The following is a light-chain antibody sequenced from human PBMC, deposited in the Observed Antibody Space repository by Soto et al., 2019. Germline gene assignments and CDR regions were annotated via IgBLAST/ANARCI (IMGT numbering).Light chain of an antibody. CDR3: QKSNKWPYT. CDR1: QSVSSN. CDR2: GAS. Sequence: IVMTQSPATLSVSPGERATLSCRASQSVSSNLAWYQHKPGQAPRLLFYGASTRAAGIPARFSGGGSGTDVTLTSSGLQSEDFAVYYCQKSNKWPYTFGQGTKLAIK. V-gene: IGKV3-15*01. J-gene: IGKJ2*01.